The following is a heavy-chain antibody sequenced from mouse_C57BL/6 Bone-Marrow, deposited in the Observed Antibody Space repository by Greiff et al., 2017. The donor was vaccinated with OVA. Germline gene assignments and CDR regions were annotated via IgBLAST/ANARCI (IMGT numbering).Heavy chain of an antibody. D-gene: IGHD3-2*02. CDR2: IWRGGST. J-gene: IGHJ3*01. Sequence: VQLQQSGPGLVQPSQSLSITCTVSGFSLTSYGVHWVRQSPGKGLEWLGVIWRGGSTDYNAAFMSRLSITKDNSKSQVFFKMNSLQADDTAIYYCAKTAQATTAWFAYWGQGTLVTVSA. V-gene: IGHV2-5*01. CDR1: GFSLTSYG. CDR3: AKTAQATTAWFAY.